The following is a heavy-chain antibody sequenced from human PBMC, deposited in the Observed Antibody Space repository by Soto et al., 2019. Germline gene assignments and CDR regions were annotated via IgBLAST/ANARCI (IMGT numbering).Heavy chain of an antibody. V-gene: IGHV4-59*01. J-gene: IGHJ4*02. D-gene: IGHD6-19*01. CDR2: IYYSGST. CDR1: RGSRYNYY. Sequence: SETRSLTCTVQRGSRYNYYWSWIRQPPGKGLEWIGYIYYSGSTSYHPSLKSRVAMSIDTSKNQFSLKMSSVTAADTAVYFCARGGWYNDYWGQGTLVTVS. CDR3: ARGGWYNDY.